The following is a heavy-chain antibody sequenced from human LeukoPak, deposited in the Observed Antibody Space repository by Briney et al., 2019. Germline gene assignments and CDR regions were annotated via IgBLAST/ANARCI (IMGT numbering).Heavy chain of an antibody. Sequence: GGSLRLSCAASGFTFSSYAMHWVRQAPGKGLEWVSYISDSGRIIYYADSVKGQFTISRDNAKNSLYLQMSSLRAEDTAVYYCARKVNGIFDYWGQGTLVTVSS. D-gene: IGHD1-26*01. CDR1: GFTFSSYA. V-gene: IGHV3-48*04. J-gene: IGHJ4*02. CDR2: ISDSGRII. CDR3: ARKVNGIFDY.